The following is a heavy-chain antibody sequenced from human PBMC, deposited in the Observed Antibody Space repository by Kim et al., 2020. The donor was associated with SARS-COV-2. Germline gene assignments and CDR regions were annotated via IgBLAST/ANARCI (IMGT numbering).Heavy chain of an antibody. D-gene: IGHD3-10*01. CDR3: AREEDYYGSGSYCGMDV. CDR2: IKQDGSEK. Sequence: GGSLRLSCAASGFTFSSYWMSWVRQAPGKGLEWVANIKQDGSEKYYVDSVKGRFTISRDNAKNSLYLQMNSLRAEDTAVYYCAREEDYYGSGSYCGMDVWGQGTTVTVSS. V-gene: IGHV3-7*01. J-gene: IGHJ6*02. CDR1: GFTFSSYW.